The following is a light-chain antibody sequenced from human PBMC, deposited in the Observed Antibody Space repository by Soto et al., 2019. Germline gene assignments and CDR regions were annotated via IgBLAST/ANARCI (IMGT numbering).Light chain of an antibody. J-gene: IGLJ1*01. Sequence: QSVLPQTASASGSPGQSVTISCTGSSDDIGGYDYVSWYQHHPGRTPKLIIYEVNKRPSGVPDRFSGSKSGNTASLTVSGLQAEDGADYYCSSYAVTKNFDVFGSGPNVTVL. V-gene: IGLV2-8*01. CDR1: SDDIGGYDY. CDR2: EVN. CDR3: SSYAVTKNFDV.